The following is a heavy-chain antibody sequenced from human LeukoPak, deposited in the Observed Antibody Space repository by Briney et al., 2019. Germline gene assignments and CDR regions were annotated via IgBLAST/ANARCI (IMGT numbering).Heavy chain of an antibody. CDR3: ARVPRHPRSLRFGESPIRFDP. J-gene: IGHJ5*02. V-gene: IGHV4-34*01. Sequence: SETLSLTCAVYGGSFSGYYWSWIRQPPAKGLEWIGEVNLRVSTNYNPSLKSRVTISVDTSKNQCSLKLSSVTAADTAVYYCARVPRHPRSLRFGESPIRFDPWGQEPWSPSPQ. CDR1: GGSFSGYY. CDR2: VNLRVST. D-gene: IGHD3-10*01.